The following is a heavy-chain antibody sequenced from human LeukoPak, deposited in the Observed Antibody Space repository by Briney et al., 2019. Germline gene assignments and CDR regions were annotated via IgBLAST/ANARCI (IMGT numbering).Heavy chain of an antibody. V-gene: IGHV3-21*01. CDR1: GFTFSDFI. CDR3: TKVRPGSSSWALRVFDY. CDR2: IGSSFTQI. Sequence: GGSLRLSCAASGFTFSDFIIHWVRQAPGKGLEWVSSIGSSFTQIHYSDSVKGRFTISRDDPKNSVFLQMNRLRDEDTAVYYCTKVRPGSSSWALRVFDYWGQGALVTVSS. D-gene: IGHD6-13*01. J-gene: IGHJ4*02.